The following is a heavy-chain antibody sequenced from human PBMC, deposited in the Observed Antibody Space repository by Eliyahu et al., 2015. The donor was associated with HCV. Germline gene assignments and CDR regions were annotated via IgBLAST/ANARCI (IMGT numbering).Heavy chain of an antibody. CDR2: IAVEGDK. CDR3: ARAGVGYFYGMDV. V-gene: IGHV3-13*01. CDR1: GFTLSNYD. D-gene: IGHD3-10*01. Sequence: EVQLLESGGGLVPPGGALRLTXXVSGFTLSNYDMHWIRQIEGKRLEWVSVIAVEGDKYYPGSVEGRFTTSRDVDKNSFYLQMNILRPEDTAVYYCARAGVGYFYGMDVWGQGTTVTVSS. J-gene: IGHJ6*02.